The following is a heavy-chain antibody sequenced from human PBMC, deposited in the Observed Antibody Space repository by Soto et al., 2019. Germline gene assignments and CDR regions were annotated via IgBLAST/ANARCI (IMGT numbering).Heavy chain of an antibody. CDR2: IIPIFATA. CDR1: GGTFNNYA. V-gene: IGHV1-69*12. Sequence: QVQLVQSGAEVKKPGSSVKVSCKASGGTFNNYAISWVRQAPGQGLEWMGGIIPIFATANYAQKFQGRVTITADESTTTAYMELSSLRSEDTAVYYCARAHGGYSYGYRWFDPWGQGALVTVSS. D-gene: IGHD5-18*01. J-gene: IGHJ5*02. CDR3: ARAHGGYSYGYRWFDP.